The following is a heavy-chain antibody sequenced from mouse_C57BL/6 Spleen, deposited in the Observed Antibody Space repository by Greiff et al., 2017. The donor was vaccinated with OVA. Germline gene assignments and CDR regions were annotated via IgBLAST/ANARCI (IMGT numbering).Heavy chain of an antibody. CDR1: GFTFSSYT. D-gene: IGHD2-4*01. CDR3: ASHYYDYDGAWFAY. Sequence: EVQLVESGGGLVQPGGSLKLSCAASGFTFSSYTMSWVRQTPEKRLEWVATISGGGGNTYYPDSVKGRFTISRDNAKNTLYLQMSSLRSEDTALYYCASHYYDYDGAWFAYWGQGTLVTVSA. V-gene: IGHV5-9*01. CDR2: ISGGGGNT. J-gene: IGHJ3*01.